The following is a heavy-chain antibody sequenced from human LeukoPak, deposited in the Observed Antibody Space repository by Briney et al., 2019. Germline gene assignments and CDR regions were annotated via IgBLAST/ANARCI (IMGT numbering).Heavy chain of an antibody. Sequence: SETLSLTCAVSGDSISSSQWWSWVRQPPGKGLEWIGSIYYSGSTYYNPSLKSRVTISVDTSKNQFSLKLSSVTAADTAVYYCARVISGSFDYWGQGTLVTVSS. J-gene: IGHJ4*02. V-gene: IGHV4-4*02. CDR3: ARVISGSFDY. D-gene: IGHD1-14*01. CDR1: GDSISSSQW. CDR2: IYYSGST.